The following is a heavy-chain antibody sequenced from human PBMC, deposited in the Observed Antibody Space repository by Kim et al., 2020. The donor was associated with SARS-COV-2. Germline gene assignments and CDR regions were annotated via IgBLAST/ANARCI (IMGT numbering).Heavy chain of an antibody. Sequence: ASVKVSCKASGYTFTSYGISWVRQAPGQGLEWMGWISAYNGNTNYAQKLQGRVTMTTDTSTSTAYMELRSLRSDDTAVYYCARDSSGWYGVGYYYYYGMDVWGQGTTVTVSS. CDR1: GYTFTSYG. J-gene: IGHJ6*02. V-gene: IGHV1-18*04. CDR3: ARDSSGWYGVGYYYYYGMDV. CDR2: ISAYNGNT. D-gene: IGHD6-19*01.